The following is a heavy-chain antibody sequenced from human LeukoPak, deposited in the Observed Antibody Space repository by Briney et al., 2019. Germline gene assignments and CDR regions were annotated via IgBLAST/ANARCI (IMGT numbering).Heavy chain of an antibody. J-gene: IGHJ6*03. D-gene: IGHD1-26*01. CDR3: ARTVGELAGWYYYYMDV. CDR1: GYTFTSYY. Sequence: ASVKVSCKASGYTFTSYYMHWVRQAPGQGLEWMGIINPSGGSTSYAQKFQGRVTMTRDMSTSTVYMELSSLRSEDTAVYYCARTVGELAGWYYYYMDVWGKGTTVTISS. CDR2: INPSGGST. V-gene: IGHV1-46*01.